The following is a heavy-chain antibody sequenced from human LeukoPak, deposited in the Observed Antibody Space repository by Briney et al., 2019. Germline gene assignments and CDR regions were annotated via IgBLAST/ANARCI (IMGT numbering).Heavy chain of an antibody. Sequence: PGGSLRLSCAASGFTFSNYWMTWVRQAPGKGLEWVANIKPDGSAQYYADSVRGRFTISRDSAKNSVFLQMNSLRAEDTAVYHCARPYGIGWSGPEHWGRGTLVTVSS. V-gene: IGHV3-7*01. D-gene: IGHD6-19*01. CDR2: IKPDGSAQ. CDR3: ARPYGIGWSGPEH. CDR1: GFTFSNYW. J-gene: IGHJ4*02.